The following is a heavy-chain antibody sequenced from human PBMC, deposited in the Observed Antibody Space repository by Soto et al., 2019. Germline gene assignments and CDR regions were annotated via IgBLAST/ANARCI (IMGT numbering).Heavy chain of an antibody. CDR3: ARDLGGIAAAGRLDY. J-gene: IGHJ4*02. CDR1: GYTFTSYA. V-gene: IGHV1-3*01. D-gene: IGHD6-13*01. CDR2: INAGNGNT. Sequence: ASVKVSCKASGYTFTSYAMHWVRQAPGQRLEWMGWINAGNGNTKYSQKFQGRVTITRDTSASTAYMELSSLRSGDTAVYYCARDLGGIAAAGRLDYWGQGTLVTVSS.